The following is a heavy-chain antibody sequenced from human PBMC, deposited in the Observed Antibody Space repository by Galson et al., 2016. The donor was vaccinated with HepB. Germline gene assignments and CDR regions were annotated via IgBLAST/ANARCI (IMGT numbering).Heavy chain of an antibody. CDR1: GFTFSSYS. CDR3: ASGYSYGYFYY. J-gene: IGHJ4*02. CDR2: ISSSSSYI. D-gene: IGHD5-18*01. Sequence: SLRLSCAASGFTFSSYSMNWVRQAPGKGLEWVSSISSSSSYIYYADSVKGRLTTSRDNAKNSLYLQMNSLRAEDTAVYYCASGYSYGYFYYWGQGTLVTVSS. V-gene: IGHV3-21*01.